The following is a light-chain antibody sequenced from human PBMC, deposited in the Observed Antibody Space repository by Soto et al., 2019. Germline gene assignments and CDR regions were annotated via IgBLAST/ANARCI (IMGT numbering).Light chain of an antibody. J-gene: IGKJ1*01. Sequence: TQGPTTMSMTQRARAAVPLIASQSVGSFLGWHQQKPGQAPSVLIYGASIRATGIPARFSGSRSGTDFTLTISRLESEDFAVYYCQQYGDSPLTFGQGTEVDIK. CDR2: GAS. CDR3: QQYGDSPLT. V-gene: IGKV3-15*01. CDR1: QSVGSF.